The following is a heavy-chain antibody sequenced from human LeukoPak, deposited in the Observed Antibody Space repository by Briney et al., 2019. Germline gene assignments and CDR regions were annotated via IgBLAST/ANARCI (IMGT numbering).Heavy chain of an antibody. J-gene: IGHJ6*03. CDR3: ARDQYYYDSSGYYRAVPYYYYYYMDV. CDR1: GGTFSSYA. CDR2: IIPIFCTA. V-gene: IGHV1-69*13. Sequence: ASVKVSCKASGGTFSSYAISRVRQATGHGLDWMAGIIPIFCTANYAPKCQGRVTITADESTSTAYMELSSLRSEDTAVYYCARDQYYYDSSGYYRAVPYYYYYYMDVWGKGTTVTVSS. D-gene: IGHD3-22*01.